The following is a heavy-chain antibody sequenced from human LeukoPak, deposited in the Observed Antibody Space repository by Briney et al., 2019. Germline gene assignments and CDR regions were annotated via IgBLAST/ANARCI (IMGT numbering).Heavy chain of an antibody. J-gene: IGHJ3*02. CDR1: GFTFSSYW. V-gene: IGHV3-7*01. CDR3: AKTTYYYDSSGYYNDAFDI. D-gene: IGHD3-22*01. CDR2: TKQNGSEK. Sequence: PGGSLRLSCAASGFTFSSYWMSWVRQAPGKGLEWVANTKQNGSEKYYVDSVKGRFTISRDNAKNTLYLQMNSMRGEDTAVYYCAKTTYYYDSSGYYNDAFDIWGQGTMVTVSS.